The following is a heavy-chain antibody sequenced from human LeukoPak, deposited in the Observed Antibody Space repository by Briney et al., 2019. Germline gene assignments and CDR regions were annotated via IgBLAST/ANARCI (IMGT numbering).Heavy chain of an antibody. J-gene: IGHJ4*02. V-gene: IGHV3-30*02. D-gene: IGHD6-13*01. CDR2: IRYDGSNK. CDR3: ARDGGAYSSSWHGFDY. CDR1: GFTFSSYG. Sequence: PGGSLRLSCAASGFTFSSYGMHWVRQAPGKGLEWVAFIRYDGSNKYYADSVKGRFTISRDNSKNTLYLQMNSLRAEDTAVYYCARDGGAYSSSWHGFDYWGQGTLVTVSS.